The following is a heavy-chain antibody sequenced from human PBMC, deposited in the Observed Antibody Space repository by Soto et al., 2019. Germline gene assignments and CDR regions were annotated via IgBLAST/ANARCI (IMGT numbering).Heavy chain of an antibody. J-gene: IGHJ5*02. V-gene: IGHV4-31*03. Sequence: SETLSLTCTVSGVSISSGGYYWSWIRQHPGKGLEWIGYIYYSGSTYYNPSLKSRVTISVDTSKNQFSLKLSSVTAADTAVYYCARARIAATPSLWFDPWGQGTLVTSPQ. CDR3: ARARIAATPSLWFDP. CDR1: GVSISSGGYY. D-gene: IGHD2-15*01. CDR2: IYYSGST.